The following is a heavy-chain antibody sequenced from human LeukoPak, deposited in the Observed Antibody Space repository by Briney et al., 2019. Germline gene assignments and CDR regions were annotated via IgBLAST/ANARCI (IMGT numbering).Heavy chain of an antibody. D-gene: IGHD5-24*01. J-gene: IGHJ4*02. CDR2: IYWDDDK. Sequence: ESGPTLVNPTQTLTLTCTFSGFSLSTSGVGVGWIRQPPGEALEWLALIYWDDDKRYSPSLKSRLTITKDTSKNQVVLTMTNMDPVDTATYYCAHPRDGYNYVEFDYWGQGTLVTVSS. CDR1: GFSLSTSGVG. V-gene: IGHV2-5*02. CDR3: AHPRDGYNYVEFDY.